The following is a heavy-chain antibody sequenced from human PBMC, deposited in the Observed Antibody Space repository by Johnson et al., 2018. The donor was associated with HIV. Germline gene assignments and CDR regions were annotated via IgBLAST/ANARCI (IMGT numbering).Heavy chain of an antibody. CDR3: ARDEGYCTGGVCSDAFDI. D-gene: IGHD2-8*02. CDR2: INWNGGST. Sequence: MQLVESGGGVVRPGGSLRLSCAVSGFTFDDYGMSWVRQAPGKGLEWVSGINWNGGSTGYADSVKGRFTISRDNAKNSLYLQMNSLRAEDTALYYCARDEGYCTGGVCSDAFDIWGQGTLVTVSS. V-gene: IGHV3-20*04. CDR1: GFTFDDYG. J-gene: IGHJ3*02.